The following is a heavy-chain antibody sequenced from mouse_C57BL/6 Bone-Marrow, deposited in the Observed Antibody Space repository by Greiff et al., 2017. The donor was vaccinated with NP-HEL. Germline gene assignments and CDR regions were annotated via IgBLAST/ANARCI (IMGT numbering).Heavy chain of an antibody. J-gene: IGHJ2*01. CDR3: ARDYGSSYYFDY. CDR2: IYPGDGDT. CDR1: GYAFSSYW. Sequence: VQLQQSGASVKISCKASGYAFSSYWMNWVKQRPGKGLEWTGQIYPGDGDTNYNGKFKGKATLTADKSSSTAYMQLSSLTSEDSAVYFCARDYGSSYYFDYWGQGTTLTVSS. D-gene: IGHD1-1*01. V-gene: IGHV1-80*01.